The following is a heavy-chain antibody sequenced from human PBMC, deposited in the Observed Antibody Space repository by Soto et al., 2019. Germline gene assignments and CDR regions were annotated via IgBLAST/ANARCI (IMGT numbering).Heavy chain of an antibody. CDR1: GYTFTSYG. CDR3: ARVEGYCSSTSCYEILYYYYYYIDV. Sequence: QVQLVQSGAEVKKPGASVKVSCKASGYTFTSYGISCVRQAPGQGLEWMGWISAYNGNTNYAQKLQGRVTMPTDTSASEPCMVLRSLRSGDPAVYYCARVEGYCSSTSCYEILYYYYYYIDVWGKGTTLTVSS. CDR2: ISAYNGNT. V-gene: IGHV1-18*01. D-gene: IGHD2-2*01. J-gene: IGHJ6*03.